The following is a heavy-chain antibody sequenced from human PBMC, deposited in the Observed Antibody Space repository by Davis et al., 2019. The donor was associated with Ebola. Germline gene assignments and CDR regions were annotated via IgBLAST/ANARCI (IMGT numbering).Heavy chain of an antibody. CDR2: IYSGGST. J-gene: IGHJ6*04. D-gene: IGHD4-23*01. V-gene: IGHV3-66*02. CDR3: ARPHDYGGLYYYYGMDV. Sequence: GESLKISCAASGFTFSDYYMSWIRQAPGKGLEWVSVIYSGGSTFYADSVKGRFTISRHNSKNTLYLQMNSLRAEDTAVYYCARPHDYGGLYYYYGMDVWGKGTTVTVSS. CDR1: GFTFSDYY.